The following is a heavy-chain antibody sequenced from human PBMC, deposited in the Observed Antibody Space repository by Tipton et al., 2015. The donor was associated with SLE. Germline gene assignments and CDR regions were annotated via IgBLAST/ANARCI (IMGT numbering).Heavy chain of an antibody. J-gene: IGHJ4*02. V-gene: IGHV3-23*01. CDR3: AKGGSYYDY. CDR2: ISGSGDRM. CDR1: GFVFGSYT. Sequence: SLRLSCTASGFVFGSYTMTWVRQAPGKGLEWVSVISGSGDRMYYADSVEGRFIISRDNSKNTLYLQISSLRADDTAVYYCAKGGSYYDYWGQGAQVIVSS. D-gene: IGHD3-16*01.